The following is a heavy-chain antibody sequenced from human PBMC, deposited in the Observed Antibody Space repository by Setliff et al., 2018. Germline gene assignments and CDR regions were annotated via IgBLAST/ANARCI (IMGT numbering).Heavy chain of an antibody. J-gene: IGHJ6*03. CDR3: AREGVDTRSSTDYRYYMDV. Sequence: SGCTFITYGTSWVRQAPGQGLEWMGGTIAVFGITDYEQKFQGRVTIMTDESTSTAYMELGSLRTEDSDVYYCAREGVDTRSSTDYRYYMDVWGKGTTDTVS. CDR1: GCTFITYG. CDR2: TIAVFGIT. D-gene: IGHD5-18*01. V-gene: IGHV1-69*05.